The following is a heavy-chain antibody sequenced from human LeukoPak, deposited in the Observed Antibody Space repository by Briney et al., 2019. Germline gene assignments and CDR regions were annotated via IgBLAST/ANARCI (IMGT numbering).Heavy chain of an antibody. CDR3: AKDFHYDVLTGYYPLPYFDY. D-gene: IGHD3-9*01. V-gene: IGHV3-23*01. CDR2: ISGSGGRT. CDR1: GFTFSSYG. J-gene: IGHJ4*02. Sequence: GGSLRLSCAASGFTFSSYGMNWVRQAPGKGLEWVSGISGSGGRTYYADSVKGRFTISRDNSKNTLYLQMNSLRAEDTAVYYCAKDFHYDVLTGYYPLPYFDYWGQGTLVTVSS.